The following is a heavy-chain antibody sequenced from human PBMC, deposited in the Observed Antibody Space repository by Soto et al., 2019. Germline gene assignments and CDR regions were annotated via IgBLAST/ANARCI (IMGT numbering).Heavy chain of an antibody. CDR1: GFTFDDYA. V-gene: IGHV3-9*01. D-gene: IGHD2-15*01. Sequence: PGGSLRLSCAASGFTFDDYAMHWVRQAPGKGLEWVSGISWNSGSIGYADSVKGRFTISRDNAKNSLYLQMNSLRAEDTALYYCAKEGYCSGGSCYFGGDGAFDIWGQGTMVTV. CDR2: ISWNSGSI. J-gene: IGHJ3*02. CDR3: AKEGYCSGGSCYFGGDGAFDI.